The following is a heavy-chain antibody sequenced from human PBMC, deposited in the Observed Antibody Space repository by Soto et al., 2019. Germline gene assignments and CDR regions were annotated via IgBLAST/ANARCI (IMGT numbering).Heavy chain of an antibody. CDR2: IYWDDDK. D-gene: IGHD2-2*01. Sequence: QITLKESGPTLVKPTQTLTLTCTFSGFSLSTSGVGVGWIRQPPGKALEWLALIYWDDDKRYSPSLKSRLTITKDTSKNQVFLTMTNMDPVDTATSYCAHSLEGCSSTSCYASWFDPWGQGTLVTVSS. CDR3: AHSLEGCSSTSCYASWFDP. V-gene: IGHV2-5*02. CDR1: GFSLSTSGVG. J-gene: IGHJ5*02.